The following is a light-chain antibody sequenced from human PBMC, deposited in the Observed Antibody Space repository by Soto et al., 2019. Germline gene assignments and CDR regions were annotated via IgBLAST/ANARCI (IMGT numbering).Light chain of an antibody. J-gene: IGKJ1*01. CDR3: QQYTTSSWT. CDR2: GTS. V-gene: IGKV3-20*01. CDR1: QSVGSSY. Sequence: EIVLTQSPDTLSLSPGERATLSSRASQSVGSSYLAWYQQKPAQAPRVLIYGTSSRATGIPDRFSGSGSGTDFTLTISRLEPEDFAVYYCQQYTTSSWTFGQGTKVEIE.